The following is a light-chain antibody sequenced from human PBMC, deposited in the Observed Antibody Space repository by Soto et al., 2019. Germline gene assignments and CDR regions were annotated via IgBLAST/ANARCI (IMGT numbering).Light chain of an antibody. CDR2: EVS. CDR3: SSYSISTAYL. Sequence: QSALTQPASVSGSPGQSITISCTGTSSDVGGYDYVSWYQLHPGKAPNLMIFEVSNRPSWVSYRFSGSKSGNTASLTISGLQAEDEADYFCSSYSISTAYLFGTGTKVTVL. V-gene: IGLV2-14*01. J-gene: IGLJ1*01. CDR1: SSDVGGYDY.